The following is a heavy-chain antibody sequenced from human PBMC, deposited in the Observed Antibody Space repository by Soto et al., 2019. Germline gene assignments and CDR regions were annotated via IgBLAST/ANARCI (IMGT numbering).Heavy chain of an antibody. CDR3: ARDREYNWNYNWFDP. D-gene: IGHD1-7*01. CDR2: ISTYNGNT. V-gene: IGHV1-18*01. Sequence: GASVKVSCKASGYTFTSYGISWVRQAPGQGLEWMGWISTYNGNTNYAQKIQGRVTMTTDTSSSTAYMELRSLRSDDTAVYYCARDREYNWNYNWFDPWGQGTLVTVSS. CDR1: GYTFTSYG. J-gene: IGHJ5*02.